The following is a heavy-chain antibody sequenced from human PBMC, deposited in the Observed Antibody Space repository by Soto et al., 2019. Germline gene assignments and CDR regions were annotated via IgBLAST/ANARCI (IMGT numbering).Heavy chain of an antibody. J-gene: IGHJ3*02. CDR1: GFTFSSYA. Sequence: QVQLVESGGGVVQPGRSLRLSCAASGFTFSSYAMHWVRQAPGKGLEWVAVISYDGSNKYYADSVKGRFTISRDNSKNTLYLQMNSLRDEDTAVYYCARDPGWIQLSGDAFDIWGQGTMVTVSS. CDR3: ARDPGWIQLSGDAFDI. CDR2: ISYDGSNK. V-gene: IGHV3-30-3*01. D-gene: IGHD5-18*01.